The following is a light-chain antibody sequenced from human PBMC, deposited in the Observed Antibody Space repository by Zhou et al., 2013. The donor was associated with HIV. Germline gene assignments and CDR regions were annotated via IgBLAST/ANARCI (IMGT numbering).Light chain of an antibody. CDR3: MQGTHWLS. CDR2: TVS. Sequence: VVMTQSPLSLPVTLGRPASISCRSSQSLVHSDGNTYLSWFHQRPGQSPRRLIYTVSKRDSGVPDRFSGSGSGTDFTLNISRVEAEDVGVYFCMQGTHWLSFGGGTKVEI. CDR1: QSLVHSDGNTY. V-gene: IGKV2-30*02. J-gene: IGKJ4*01.